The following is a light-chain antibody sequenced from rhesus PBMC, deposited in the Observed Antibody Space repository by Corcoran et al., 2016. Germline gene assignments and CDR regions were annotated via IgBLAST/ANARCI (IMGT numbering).Light chain of an antibody. Sequence: QAALTQPPSVSGSPGQSVTIACSGTSRDIGAYTYVSWYQQHPGKAPKVMIYDVSKRPSGVSDRFSGSKSGNTASLTISGLQTEDEADYYCTSYAGTNTNYIFGGGTRLTVL. CDR1: SRDIGAYTY. J-gene: IGLJ1*01. CDR3: TSYAGTNTNYI. V-gene: IGLV2-23*01. CDR2: DVS.